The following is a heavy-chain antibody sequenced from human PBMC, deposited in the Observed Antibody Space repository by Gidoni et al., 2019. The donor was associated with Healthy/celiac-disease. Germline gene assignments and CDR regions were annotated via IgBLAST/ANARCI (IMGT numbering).Heavy chain of an antibody. V-gene: IGHV4-39*01. D-gene: IGHD4-17*01. CDR3: ARERTTVTRDAFDI. CDR2: IYYRGST. Sequence: QLQLQESCPGLVKPSETPSLTCTVSGGSISSSSYYWGWIRQPPGKGLEGIGSIYYRGSTYYNPSLKSRVTISVDTSKNQFSLKLSSVTAADTAVYYCARERTTVTRDAFDIWGQGTMVTVSS. J-gene: IGHJ3*02. CDR1: GGSISSSSYY.